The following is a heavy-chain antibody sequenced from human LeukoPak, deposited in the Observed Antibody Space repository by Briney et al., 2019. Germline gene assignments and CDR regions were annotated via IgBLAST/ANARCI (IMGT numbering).Heavy chain of an antibody. D-gene: IGHD6-13*01. CDR2: IYYSGDT. Sequence: SETLSLTCTVSGGSISSSSTYWGWIRQPPGKGLEWIGSIYYSGDTYYNPSLRSRVTISVDTSNNQFSLKLGSVTAADTAVYFCARRGGTAAGNYFDYWGQGILVTVSS. J-gene: IGHJ4*02. CDR3: ARRGGTAAGNYFDY. V-gene: IGHV4-39*01. CDR1: GGSISSSSTY.